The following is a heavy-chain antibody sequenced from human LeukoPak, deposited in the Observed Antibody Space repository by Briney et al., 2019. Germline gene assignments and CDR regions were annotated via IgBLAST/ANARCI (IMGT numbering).Heavy chain of an antibody. CDR3: ARENHGSFDY. D-gene: IGHD1-14*01. CDR1: GFSFSTYY. Sequence: GGSLRLSCAASGFSFSTYYVNWVRQAPGKGLEWVSCISSSSTYIYYADSVRGRFAISRDDAKNSLYLQMNSLRAEDTAVYYCARENHGSFDYWGQGSLVTVSS. CDR2: ISSSSTYI. V-gene: IGHV3-21*01. J-gene: IGHJ4*02.